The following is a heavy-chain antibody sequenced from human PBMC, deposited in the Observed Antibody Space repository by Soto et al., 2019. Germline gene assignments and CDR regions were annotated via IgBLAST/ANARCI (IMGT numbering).Heavy chain of an antibody. V-gene: IGHV3-30-3*01. CDR1: GFTFSSYA. J-gene: IGHJ6*02. Sequence: GSLRLSCAASGFTFSSYAMHWVRQAPGKGLEWVAVISYDGSNKYYADSVKGRFTISRDNSKNTLYLQMNSLRAEDTAVYYCARDWDSTTVTTVEYGYYYYGMDVWGQGTTVTVS. D-gene: IGHD4-4*01. CDR3: ARDWDSTTVTTVEYGYYYYGMDV. CDR2: ISYDGSNK.